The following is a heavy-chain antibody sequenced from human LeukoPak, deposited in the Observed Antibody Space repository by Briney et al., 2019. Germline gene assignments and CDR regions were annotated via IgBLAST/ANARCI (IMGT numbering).Heavy chain of an antibody. J-gene: IGHJ6*04. V-gene: IGHV4-34*01. Sequence: SETLSLTCAVYGGSFSGYYRSWIRQPPGKGLEWIGEINHSGSTNYNPSLKSRVTISVDTSKNQFSLKLSSVTAADTAVYYCARGHYDILTGYSLDVWGKGTTVTVSS. CDR2: INHSGST. D-gene: IGHD3-9*01. CDR1: GGSFSGYY. CDR3: ARGHYDILTGYSLDV.